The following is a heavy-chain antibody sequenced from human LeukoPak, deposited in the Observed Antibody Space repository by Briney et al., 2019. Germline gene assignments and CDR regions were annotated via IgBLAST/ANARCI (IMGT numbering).Heavy chain of an antibody. CDR2: ISYYGSNK. CDR1: GFTFSSYA. D-gene: IGHD3-10*01. J-gene: IGHJ6*04. Sequence: LPGRSLRLSCAASGFTFSSYAMHWVRQAPGKGLEWVAVISYYGSNKYYADSVKGRVTISRDNSKNTLYLQMNSLRAEDTAVYYCAREIGTGSYYNVYYYGMDVWGKGTTVTVSS. V-gene: IGHV3-30*04. CDR3: AREIGTGSYYNVYYYGMDV.